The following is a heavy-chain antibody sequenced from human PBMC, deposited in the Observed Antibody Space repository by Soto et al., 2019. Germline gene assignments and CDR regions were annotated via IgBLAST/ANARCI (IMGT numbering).Heavy chain of an antibody. J-gene: IGHJ5*02. CDR2: IYYSGST. CDR3: ARHPSDFWFDP. CDR1: GGSFSGYY. V-gene: IGHV4-39*01. Sequence: LETLSLTCAVSGGSFSGYYWTWIRQPPGKGLEWIGSIYYSGSTYYNPSLKSRVTVSVDTSKNQFSLKLSSVTAADTAVYYCARHPSDFWFDPWGQGTLVTVSS. D-gene: IGHD2-21*02.